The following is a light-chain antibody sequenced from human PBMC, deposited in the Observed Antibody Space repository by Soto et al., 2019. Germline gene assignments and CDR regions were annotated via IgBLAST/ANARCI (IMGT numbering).Light chain of an antibody. CDR2: KAS. V-gene: IGKV1-5*03. CDR3: QHSKSYSEA. J-gene: IGKJ1*01. Sequence: DIQMTQSPSTLSGSVGDSVTITCRASQTISRWLAWYPQKPGKAPKRLIYKASTLESGVPSRFSGSGSGTVFPLTISSLQPDDFATYYCQHSKSYSEAFGQGTKVELK. CDR1: QTISRW.